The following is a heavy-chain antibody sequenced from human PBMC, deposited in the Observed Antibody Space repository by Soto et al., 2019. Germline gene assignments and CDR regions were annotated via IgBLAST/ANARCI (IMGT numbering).Heavy chain of an antibody. D-gene: IGHD4-4*01. CDR3: ARDRKGVTTSVFFDY. CDR2: IYYSGST. CDR1: GGSISSGGYY. V-gene: IGHV4-31*03. Sequence: QVQLQESGPGLVKPSQTLSLTCTVSGGSISSGGYYWSWIRQHPGRGLEWIGYIYYSGSTYYNPSLKSRVTISVDTSKNQFSLKLSSVTAADTAVYYCARDRKGVTTSVFFDYWGQGTLVTVSS. J-gene: IGHJ4*02.